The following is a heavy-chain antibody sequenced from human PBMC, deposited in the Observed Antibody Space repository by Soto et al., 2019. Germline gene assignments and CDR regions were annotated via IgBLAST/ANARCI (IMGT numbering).Heavy chain of an antibody. V-gene: IGHV4-34*01. Sequence: SETLSLTCAVYGGSFSGYYWSWIRQPPGKGLEWIGEINHSGSTNYNPSLKSRVTISVDTSKNQFSLKLGSVTAADTAVYYCARAQARERRPLQGKSLARRIDRAWFDPWGQGTLVTVSS. CDR2: INHSGST. CDR3: ARAQARERRPLQGKSLARRIDRAWFDP. CDR1: GGSFSGYY. D-gene: IGHD6-6*01. J-gene: IGHJ5*02.